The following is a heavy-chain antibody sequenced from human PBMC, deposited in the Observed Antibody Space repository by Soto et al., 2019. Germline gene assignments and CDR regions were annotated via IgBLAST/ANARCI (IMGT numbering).Heavy chain of an antibody. CDR1: GFTFNNYA. V-gene: IGHV3-23*01. CDR3: AKGRGGSGSLPPRVDF. J-gene: IGHJ4*02. D-gene: IGHD3-10*01. CDR2: ISGGGDTT. Sequence: EVQLLESGGGLVQPGGSLRLSCAASGFTFNNYAMTWVRQAPGKGLEWVSAISGGGDTTSYADSVKGRFTVSRDGSKNPLYLQMSSLRAGDTALYYCAKGRGGSGSLPPRVDFWGQGTLVTVSS.